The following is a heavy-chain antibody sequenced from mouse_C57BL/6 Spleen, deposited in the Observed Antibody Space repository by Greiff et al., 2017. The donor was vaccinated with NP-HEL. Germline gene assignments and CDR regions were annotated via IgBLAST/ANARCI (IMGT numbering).Heavy chain of an antibody. V-gene: IGHV1-15*01. CDR3: TRRGYYLDY. J-gene: IGHJ2*01. CDR2: IDPETGGT. Sequence: VQLQQSGAELVRPGASVTLSCKASGYTFTDYEMHWVKQTPVHGLEWIGAIDPETGGTAYNQKFKGTAILTADKSSSTAYMGLRSLTAEDSSVYYCTRRGYYLDYWGQGTTLTVSS. CDR1: GYTFTDYE.